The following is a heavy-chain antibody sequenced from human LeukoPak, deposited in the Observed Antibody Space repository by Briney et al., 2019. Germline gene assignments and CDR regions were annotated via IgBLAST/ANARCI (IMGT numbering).Heavy chain of an antibody. V-gene: IGHV3-7*01. CDR1: GFTFSDYW. D-gene: IGHD2-15*01. Sequence: GGSLRLSCAASGFTFSDYWMSWIRQAPGKGLEWVANIKQDGSEKHYVDSVKGRFTISRDNAKNSLYLQMNSLRAEDTAVYYCARGGGNLFDYWGQGTLVTVSS. CDR2: IKQDGSEK. J-gene: IGHJ4*02. CDR3: ARGGGNLFDY.